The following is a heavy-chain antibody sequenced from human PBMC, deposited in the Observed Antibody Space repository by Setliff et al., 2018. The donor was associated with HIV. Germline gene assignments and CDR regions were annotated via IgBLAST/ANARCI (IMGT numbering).Heavy chain of an antibody. J-gene: IGHJ6*04. CDR2: IYVNGKA. Sequence: SETLSLTCNISGASMNSYYWSWVRQSAGQELERIGRIYVNGKANYNPSLKSRVTMSVGKSKRQFSLRLRSVTAADTAVYYCVRERRWLQEYYYYMDVWGNGTTGTVS. V-gene: IGHV4-4*07. CDR1: GASMNSYY. D-gene: IGHD3-16*01. CDR3: VRERRWLQEYYYYMDV.